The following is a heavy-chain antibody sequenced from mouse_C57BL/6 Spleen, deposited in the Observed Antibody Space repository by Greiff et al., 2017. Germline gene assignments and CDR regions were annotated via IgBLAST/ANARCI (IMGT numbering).Heavy chain of an antibody. CDR2: ISYDGSN. J-gene: IGHJ1*03. CDR3: ARDRGASVVEDWYYGV. Sequence: ESGPGLVKPSPSLSLTCSVTGYSITSGYYWNWIRQFPGNKLEWMGYISYDGSNNYNPSLKNRISITRDTSKNQFFLKLNSVTTEDTATYYCARDRGASVVEDWYYGVWGTGTTVTVAS. D-gene: IGHD1-1*01. CDR1: GYSITSGYY. V-gene: IGHV3-6*01.